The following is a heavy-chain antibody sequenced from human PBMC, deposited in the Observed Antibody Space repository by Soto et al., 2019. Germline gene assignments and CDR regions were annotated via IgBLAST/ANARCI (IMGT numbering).Heavy chain of an antibody. CDR2: ISGSGGGT. J-gene: IGHJ6*02. Sequence: GGSLRLSCVASGFTFSTYAMSWVRQAPGKGLEWVSAISGSGGGTYYADSVKGRFTISRDNSKNTLYLQMNSLRAEDTAVYYCAKDLYYYYGMDVWGQGTTVTVS. CDR1: GFTFSTYA. V-gene: IGHV3-23*01. CDR3: AKDLYYYYGMDV.